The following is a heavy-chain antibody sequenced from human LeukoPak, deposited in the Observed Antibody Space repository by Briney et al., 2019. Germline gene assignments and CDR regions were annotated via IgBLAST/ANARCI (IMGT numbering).Heavy chain of an antibody. V-gene: IGHV3-15*01. Sequence: GGSLRLSCAASGFIFPNAWMHWVRQAPGKGLEWVGRIKNKNSGRTTNYIAPVKGRFTISRDDSRNTLYLEMDSLKTEDTAVYYRVTDGGLLPYYFTYWGQGTLVTVSS. CDR2: IKNKNSGRTT. D-gene: IGHD3-10*01. CDR1: GFIFPNAW. J-gene: IGHJ1*01. CDR3: VTDGGLLPYYFTY.